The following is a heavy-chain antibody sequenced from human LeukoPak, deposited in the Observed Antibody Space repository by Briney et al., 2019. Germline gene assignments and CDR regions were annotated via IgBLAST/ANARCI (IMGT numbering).Heavy chain of an antibody. J-gene: IGHJ4*02. CDR1: GGSISSYY. CDR3: TRASRGYSYGFAEY. V-gene: IGHV4-59*01. Sequence: SETLSLTCTFSGGSISSYYWSWIRQPPGKGLEWIGYMYFGGSSNYNPSLKSRVTISVDTSKSQLSLNLNSVTAADTAVYYCTRASRGYSYGFAEYWGQGTLVTVSS. CDR2: MYFGGSS. D-gene: IGHD5-18*01.